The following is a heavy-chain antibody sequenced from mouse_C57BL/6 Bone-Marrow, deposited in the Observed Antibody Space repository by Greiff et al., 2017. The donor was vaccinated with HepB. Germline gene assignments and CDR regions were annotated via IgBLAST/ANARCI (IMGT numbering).Heavy chain of an antibody. Sequence: QVQLQQSGPGLVQPSQSLSITCTVSGFSLTSYGVHWVRQSPGKGLEWLGVIWSGGSTDYNAAFISRLSISKDNSKSQVFFKMNSLQADDTAIYYCARNYDDYDGDAYWGQGTLVTVSA. CDR2: IWSGGST. V-gene: IGHV2-2*01. CDR1: GFSLTSYG. D-gene: IGHD2-4*01. J-gene: IGHJ3*01. CDR3: ARNYDDYDGDAY.